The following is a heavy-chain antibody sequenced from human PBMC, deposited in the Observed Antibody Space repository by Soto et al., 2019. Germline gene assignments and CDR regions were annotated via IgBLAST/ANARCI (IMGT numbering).Heavy chain of an antibody. Sequence: SETLSLTCTVSGGSISSYYWSWIRQPPGKGLEWIGYIYYSGSTNYNPPLKSRVTISVDTSKNQFSLKLSSVTAADTAVYYCARDTTVGDSYGYYYYYYGMDVWGQGTTVTVSS. CDR3: ARDTTVGDSYGYYYYYYGMDV. CDR1: GGSISSYY. D-gene: IGHD5-18*01. CDR2: IYYSGST. V-gene: IGHV4-59*01. J-gene: IGHJ6*02.